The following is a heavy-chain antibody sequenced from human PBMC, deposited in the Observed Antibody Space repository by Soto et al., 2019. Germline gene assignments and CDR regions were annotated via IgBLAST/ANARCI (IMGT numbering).Heavy chain of an antibody. CDR2: IIPIFGTA. Sequence: SVKVSCKASGGTFSSYAISWVRQAPGQGLEWMGGIIPIFGTANYAQKFQGRITNTADESTSTANMELSSLRTEDTAVYYFARARGAYCGGDCYPNWFDPWGQGTLVTVSS. J-gene: IGHJ5*02. CDR1: GGTFSSYA. D-gene: IGHD2-21*02. V-gene: IGHV1-69*13. CDR3: ARARGAYCGGDCYPNWFDP.